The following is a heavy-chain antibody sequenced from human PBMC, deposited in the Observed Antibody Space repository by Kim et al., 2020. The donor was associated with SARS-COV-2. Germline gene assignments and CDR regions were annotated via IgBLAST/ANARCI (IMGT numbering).Heavy chain of an antibody. CDR3: ARDAWAQGWTDGFDY. CDR2: INQHGSET. D-gene: IGHD1-26*01. J-gene: IGHJ4*02. V-gene: IGHV3-7*01. Sequence: GGSLRLSCVASGFTFSTFWMSWVRQAPGKGLEWVANINQHGSETKYVDSVKGRFTIFRDNGKDSVYLQMYNLRAEDRAVYYCARDAWAQGWTDGFDYWGQGTLVTVSS. CDR1: GFTFSTFW.